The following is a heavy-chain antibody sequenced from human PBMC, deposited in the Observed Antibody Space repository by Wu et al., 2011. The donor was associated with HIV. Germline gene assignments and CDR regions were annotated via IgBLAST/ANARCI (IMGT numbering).Heavy chain of an antibody. Sequence: QVQLVQSGAEVKKPGSSVKVSCRASGGTFSNSALAWVRQAPGQGLAWMGGIIPKFGTTNYAQRFQGRISISTDGSTNTAYMELSHLTSEDTAVYFCARVGRTSGNYGFDYYYYGLTFGARDHRHRLL. CDR1: GGTFSNSA. D-gene: IGHD3-10*01. CDR3: ARVGRTSGNYGFDYYYYGLT. V-gene: IGHV1-69*01. CDR2: IIPKFGTT. J-gene: IGHJ6*02.